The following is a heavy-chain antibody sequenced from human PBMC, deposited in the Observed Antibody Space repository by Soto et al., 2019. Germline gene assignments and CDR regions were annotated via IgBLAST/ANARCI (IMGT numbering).Heavy chain of an antibody. D-gene: IGHD2-2*01. J-gene: IGHJ6*03. V-gene: IGHV4-39*07. CDR1: GDSSSGGIFY. Sequence: PSETLSLTCTVSGDSSSGGIFYWGWMRQLPGKGLEWIGSINYSGHTYYNPSLKSRVTISVDTSKNQFSLKLSSVTAADTAVYYCARLTIGIVPAAIRPYYYYYYMDVWGKGTTVTVSS. CDR2: INYSGHT. CDR3: ARLTIGIVPAAIRPYYYYYYMDV.